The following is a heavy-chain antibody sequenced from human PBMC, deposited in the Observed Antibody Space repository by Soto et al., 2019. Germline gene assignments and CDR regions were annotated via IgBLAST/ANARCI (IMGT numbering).Heavy chain of an antibody. CDR3: VRDHTGTWSFDY. CDR2: ISHDGIRK. CDR1: GFAFRSCA. Sequence: GGSLRLSCEASGFAFRSCAMHWVRQAPGRGLEWVAFISHDGIRKYYADSVKGRFIISRDDSKTTSFLQLNSLTAEDTALYYCVRDHTGTWSFDYWGQGALVTVSS. V-gene: IGHV3-30*03. J-gene: IGHJ4*02. D-gene: IGHD6-13*01.